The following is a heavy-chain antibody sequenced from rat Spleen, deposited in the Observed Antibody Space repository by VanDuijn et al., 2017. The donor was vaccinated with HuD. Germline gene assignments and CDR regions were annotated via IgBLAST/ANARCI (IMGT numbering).Heavy chain of an antibody. Sequence: EVQLVESGGGLVQPGRSLKLSCVASGFTFNNYWMTWIRQAPGKGLEWVASITNTGGNTYYPDSVKGRFTISRDNAKSTLYLQMNRLRSEDTATYYCTRRTTRVSSYVMDAWGQGASVTVSS. CDR3: TRRTTRVSSYVMDA. CDR2: ITNTGGNT. V-gene: IGHV5-31*01. J-gene: IGHJ4*01. D-gene: IGHD1-4*01. CDR1: GFTFNNYW.